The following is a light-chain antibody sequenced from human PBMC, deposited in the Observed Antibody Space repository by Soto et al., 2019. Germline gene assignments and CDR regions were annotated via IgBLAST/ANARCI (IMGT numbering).Light chain of an antibody. CDR1: QSISNF. V-gene: IGKV1-39*01. CDR2: SAS. J-gene: IGKJ1*01. CDR3: QQSYNFPRT. Sequence: DIQLTQSPSSLSASVGDRVTITCRASQSISNFLNWYQQKPGQAPKLLISSASNVQSGVPSRFSGRGSGTEFTLTISGLQPEYSASYCCQQSYNFPRTFGQGTKVDIK.